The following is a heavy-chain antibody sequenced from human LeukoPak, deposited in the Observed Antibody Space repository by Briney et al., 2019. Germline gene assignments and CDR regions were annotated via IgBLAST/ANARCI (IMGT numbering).Heavy chain of an antibody. J-gene: IGHJ4*02. CDR2: IYYSGST. D-gene: IGHD6-6*01. CDR1: GGSISSSSYY. V-gene: IGHV4-39*02. CDR3: ARDRSVSARLFDY. Sequence: SETLSLTCTVSGGSISSSSYYWGWIRQPPGKGLEWIGSIYYSGSTYYNPSLKSRVTISVDTSKNQFSLKLSSVTAADTAVYYCARDRSVSARLFDYWGQGTLVTVSP.